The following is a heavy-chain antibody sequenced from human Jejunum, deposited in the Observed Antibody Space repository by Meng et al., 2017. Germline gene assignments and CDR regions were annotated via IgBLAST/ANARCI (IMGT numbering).Heavy chain of an antibody. D-gene: IGHD2-15*01. CDR1: GDSISGSNW. CDR3: AKYSRGFDS. V-gene: IGHV4-4*02. J-gene: IGHJ4*02. Sequence: SCAVSGDSISGSNWWSWVRQPPGKGLEWIGEIYHSGITYYNPSLKSRVTISVDKSKNQFSLRLSFVTAADTAVYYCAKYSRGFDSWGQGTLVTVSS. CDR2: IYHSGIT.